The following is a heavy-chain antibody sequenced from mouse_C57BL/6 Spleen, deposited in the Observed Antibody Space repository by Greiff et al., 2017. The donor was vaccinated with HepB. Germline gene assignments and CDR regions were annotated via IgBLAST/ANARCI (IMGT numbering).Heavy chain of an antibody. J-gene: IGHJ2*01. D-gene: IGHD2-3*01. CDR1: GYTFTSYG. V-gene: IGHV1-81*01. Sequence: VKLMESGAELARPGASVKLSCKASGYTFTSYGISWVKQRTGQGLEWIGEIYPRSGNTYYNEKFKGKATLTADKSSSTAYMELRSLTSEDSAVYFCARETAFYDYFDYWGQGTTLTVSS. CDR3: ARETAFYDYFDY. CDR2: IYPRSGNT.